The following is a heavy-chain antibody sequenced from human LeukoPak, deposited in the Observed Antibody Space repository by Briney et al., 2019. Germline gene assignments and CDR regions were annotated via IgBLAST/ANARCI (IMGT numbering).Heavy chain of an antibody. Sequence: KSSETLSLTCTVSGGSISSSSYYWGWIRQPPGKGLEWIGSIYYSGSTYYNPSLKSRVTISVDTSKNQFSLKLSSVTAADTAVYYCARVPSSGWYWNYFDYWGQGTLVTVSS. D-gene: IGHD6-19*01. CDR1: GGSISSSSYY. CDR3: ARVPSSGWYWNYFDY. V-gene: IGHV4-39*07. J-gene: IGHJ4*02. CDR2: IYYSGST.